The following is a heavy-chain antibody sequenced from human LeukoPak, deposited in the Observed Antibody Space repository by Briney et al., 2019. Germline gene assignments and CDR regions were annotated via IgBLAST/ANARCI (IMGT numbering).Heavy chain of an antibody. CDR3: AKDLVGSTPNYFDY. CDR2: INAGGSNK. D-gene: IGHD2-8*02. V-gene: IGHV3-74*03. CDR1: GFTFSGYW. Sequence: QPGGSLRLSCAASGFTFSGYWMHWVRQAPGKGLVWVAHINAGGSNKVYADSVKGRFTISRDNSKNTLYLHMNSLRAGDTAVYYCAKDLVGSTPNYFDYWGQGTLVTVSS. J-gene: IGHJ4*02.